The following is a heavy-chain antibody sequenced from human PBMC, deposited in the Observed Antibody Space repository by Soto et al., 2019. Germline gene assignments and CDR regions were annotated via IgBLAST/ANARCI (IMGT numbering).Heavy chain of an antibody. CDR1: GGAIGGYY. CDR3: ARDGSSVWSGYFQRTYGMDV. J-gene: IGHJ6*02. D-gene: IGHD3-3*01. V-gene: IGHV4-59*01. CDR2: VSYSGST. Sequence: SETLSLTYSLSGGAIGGYYWSWIRQPPGKALEWIGYVSYSGSTDYHPSLKSRVSISIDTSKNQFSLKMISVTAADTAVYYCARDGSSVWSGYFQRTYGMDVWGQGTTVTVSS.